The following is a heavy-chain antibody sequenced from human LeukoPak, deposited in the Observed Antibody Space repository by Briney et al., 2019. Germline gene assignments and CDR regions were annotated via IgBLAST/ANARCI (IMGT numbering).Heavy chain of an antibody. Sequence: SETLSLTCTVSGGSISSYYWSWIRQPPGKGLEWIGNIYYSGSTNYNPSLKSRVTISVDTSKNQFSLKLSSVTAADTAVYYCARDTVKGIAVAGGAFDIWGQGTMVTVSS. CDR1: GGSISSYY. CDR3: ARDTVKGIAVAGGAFDI. J-gene: IGHJ3*02. V-gene: IGHV4-59*01. D-gene: IGHD6-19*01. CDR2: IYYSGST.